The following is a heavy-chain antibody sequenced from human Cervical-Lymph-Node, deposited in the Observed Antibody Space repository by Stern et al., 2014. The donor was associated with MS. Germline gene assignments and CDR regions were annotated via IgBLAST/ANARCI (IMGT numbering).Heavy chain of an antibody. V-gene: IGHV1-2*04. CDR1: GYTFTDYY. CDR3: ARGGRSSGWSPPDAFDI. CDR2: INPNSGGT. D-gene: IGHD6-19*01. J-gene: IGHJ3*02. Sequence: QLQLVQSGAEVKKPGASVKVSCKASGYTFTDYYIHWVRQAPGQGLEWMGWINPNSGGTNYAQKFQGWVTMTRDTSLSTAYMDLSRLRSDDTAVYYCARGGRSSGWSPPDAFDIWGQGTMVTVSS.